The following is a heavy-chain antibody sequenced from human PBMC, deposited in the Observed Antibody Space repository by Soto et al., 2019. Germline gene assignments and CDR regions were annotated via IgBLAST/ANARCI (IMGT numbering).Heavy chain of an antibody. V-gene: IGHV1-69*13. J-gene: IGHJ5*02. D-gene: IGHD4-17*01. CDR3: ARDRVRDYGTSGWFDP. CDR1: GGTFSSYA. CDR2: IIPIFGTA. Sequence: AVKVSCKASGGTFSSYAISWVRQAPGQGLEWMGGIIPIFGTANYAQKFQGRVTITADESTSTAYMELSSLRSEDTAVYYCARDRVRDYGTSGWFDPWGQGTLVTVSS.